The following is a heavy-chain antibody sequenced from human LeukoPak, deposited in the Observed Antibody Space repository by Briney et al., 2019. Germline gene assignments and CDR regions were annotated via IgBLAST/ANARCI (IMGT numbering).Heavy chain of an antibody. CDR1: GGSISSYY. CDR3: ARARPLWFGELLNYYYYYYMDV. Sequence: SETLSFTCTVSGGSISSYYWSWIRQPPGKGLEWIGYIYYSGSTNYNPSLKSRVTISVDTSKNQFSLKLSSVTAADTAVYYCARARPLWFGELLNYYYYYYMDVWGKGTTVTISS. J-gene: IGHJ6*03. V-gene: IGHV4-59*01. CDR2: IYYSGST. D-gene: IGHD3-10*01.